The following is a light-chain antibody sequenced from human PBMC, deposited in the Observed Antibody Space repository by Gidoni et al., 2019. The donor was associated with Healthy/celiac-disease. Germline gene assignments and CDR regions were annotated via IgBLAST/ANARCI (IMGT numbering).Light chain of an antibody. V-gene: IGKV3-11*01. CDR3: QQRSNWPPET. J-gene: IGKJ2*01. CDR2: DAS. Sequence: IVLTQSPATLSLSPGERATLSCRASQSVSSYLAWYQQKPGQDPRLLIYDASNRATGIPARFSGSGSGTDFTLTISSLEPEDFAVYYCQQRSNWPPETFGQGTKLEIK. CDR1: QSVSSY.